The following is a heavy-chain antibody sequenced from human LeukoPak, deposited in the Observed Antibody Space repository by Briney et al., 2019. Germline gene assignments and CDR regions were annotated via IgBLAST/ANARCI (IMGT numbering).Heavy chain of an antibody. Sequence: ASVKVSCKASGYTFTSYYMHWVRQAPGQGLEWMGIINPSGGSTSYAQKFQGRVTMTRDMFTSTVYMELSSLRSEDTAVYYCARSSVGATKGGTTGFDYWGQGTLVTVSS. V-gene: IGHV1-46*01. CDR1: GYTFTSYY. CDR3: ARSSVGATKGGTTGFDY. D-gene: IGHD1-26*01. CDR2: INPSGGST. J-gene: IGHJ4*02.